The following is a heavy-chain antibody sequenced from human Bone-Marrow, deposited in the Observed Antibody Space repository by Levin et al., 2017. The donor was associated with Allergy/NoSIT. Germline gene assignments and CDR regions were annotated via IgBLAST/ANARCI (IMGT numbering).Heavy chain of an antibody. CDR3: ARGISSSAGDYWWFDP. Sequence: LSLTCAASGFPFSSYDMHWVRQATGKGLEWVSAIGTAGDTYYPGSVKGRFTISRENAKNSLYLQMNSLRAGDTAVYYCARGISSSAGDYWWFDPWGQGTLVTVSS. CDR2: IGTAGDT. D-gene: IGHD6-6*01. V-gene: IGHV3-13*01. J-gene: IGHJ5*02. CDR1: GFPFSSYD.